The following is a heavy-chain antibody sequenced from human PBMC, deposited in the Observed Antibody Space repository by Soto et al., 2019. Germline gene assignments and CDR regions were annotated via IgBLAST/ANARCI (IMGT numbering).Heavy chain of an antibody. CDR3: ARDLYGDYFDY. CDR2: IYYSGST. Sequence: SETLSLTCTVSGGSISSYYWSWIRQPPGKGLEWIGYIYYSGSTNYNPSLKSRVTISVDTSKNQFSLKLSSVTAADTAVYYCARDLYGDYFDYWGQGTLVTVS. V-gene: IGHV4-59*01. CDR1: GGSISSYY. D-gene: IGHD4-17*01. J-gene: IGHJ4*02.